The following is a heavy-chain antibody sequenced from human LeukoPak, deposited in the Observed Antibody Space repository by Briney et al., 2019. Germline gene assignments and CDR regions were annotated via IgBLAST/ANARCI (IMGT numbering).Heavy chain of an antibody. Sequence: SETLSLTCGVSGGSFSIPYWSWIRQPPGKGLEWIGQIYHSGGANYNPSLRSRVTISIDTSKNQLSLRLSSVTAADTAVYYCARHGSYCFDSWGQGTLVTVSS. D-gene: IGHD3-10*01. V-gene: IGHV4-34*01. J-gene: IGHJ4*02. CDR2: IYHSGGA. CDR1: GGSFSIPY. CDR3: ARHGSYCFDS.